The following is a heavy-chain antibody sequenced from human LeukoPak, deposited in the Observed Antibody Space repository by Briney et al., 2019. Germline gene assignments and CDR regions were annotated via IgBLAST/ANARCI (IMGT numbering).Heavy chain of an antibody. J-gene: IGHJ4*02. CDR1: GDSFTNYA. D-gene: IGHD3-16*01. CDR2: IHPRTGNP. V-gene: IGHV7-4-1*02. CDR3: ARALDSLGGLSLPDF. Sequence: ASVKVSCKASGDSFTNYAMNWVRQAPGQGLELMGWIHPRTGNPAYAQGFSGRFVFSLDTSVTTTYLQISDLKAEDTAVYFCARALDSLGGLSLPDFWGQGTLVTVSS.